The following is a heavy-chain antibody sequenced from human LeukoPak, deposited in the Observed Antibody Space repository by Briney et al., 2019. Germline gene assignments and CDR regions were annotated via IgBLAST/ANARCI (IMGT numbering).Heavy chain of an antibody. D-gene: IGHD3-3*01. CDR2: FNPEDGET. CDR3: ATLPPRPIVTIFGVVIQRAEYFQH. J-gene: IGHJ1*01. CDR1: GYTLTELS. V-gene: IGHV1-24*01. Sequence: ASVKVSCKVSGYTLTELSMHWVRQAPGKGLEWMGGFNPEDGETIYAQKFQGRVTMTEDTSTDTAYMELSSLRSEDTAVYYCATLPPRPIVTIFGVVIQRAEYFQHWGQGTLVTVSS.